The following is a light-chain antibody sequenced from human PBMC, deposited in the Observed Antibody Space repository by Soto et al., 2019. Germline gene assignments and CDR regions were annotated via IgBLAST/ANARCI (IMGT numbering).Light chain of an antibody. J-gene: IGLJ3*02. Sequence: QSVLTQSPSASASLGASVKLTCTLSSGHSSYAIAWHQQQPEKGPRYLMKLNSDGSHSKGDGIPDRFSGSSSGAERYLTISSLQSEDEADYYCQTWGTGTWVLGGGTKVTVL. CDR1: SGHSSYA. CDR3: QTWGTGTWV. V-gene: IGLV4-69*01. CDR2: LNSDGSH.